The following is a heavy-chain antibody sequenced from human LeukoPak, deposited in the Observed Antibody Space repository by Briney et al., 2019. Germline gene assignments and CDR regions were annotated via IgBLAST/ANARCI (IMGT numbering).Heavy chain of an antibody. CDR2: IYYSGST. CDR3: ARVYCSSTSCYLSWFDP. D-gene: IGHD2-2*01. V-gene: IGHV4-59*01. J-gene: IGHJ5*02. Sequence: SETLSLTCTVSGGSISSYYWSWIRQPPGKGREWIGYIYYSGSTNYNPSLKSRVTISVDTSENQFSLKLSSVTAADTAVYYCARVYCSSTSCYLSWFDPWGQGTLVTVSS. CDR1: GGSISSYY.